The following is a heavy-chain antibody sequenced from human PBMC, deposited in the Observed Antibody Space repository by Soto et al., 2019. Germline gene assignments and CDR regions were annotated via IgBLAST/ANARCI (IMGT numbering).Heavy chain of an antibody. V-gene: IGHV3-21*01. Sequence: EVQLVESGGGLVKTGGSLRLSCAASGFTFSTYSMHWVRQAPGKGLEWVSSTTSSSSFIYDADSVKGRFTISRDNAKNSLYRQMNSLGAEDTAVYYCARGLAARDIDYWGQGTLVTVSS. D-gene: IGHD6-19*01. J-gene: IGHJ4*02. CDR2: TTSSSSFI. CDR1: GFTFSTYS. CDR3: ARGLAARDIDY.